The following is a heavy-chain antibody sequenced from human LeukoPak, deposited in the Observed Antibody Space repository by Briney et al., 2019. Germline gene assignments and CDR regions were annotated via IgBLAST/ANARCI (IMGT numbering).Heavy chain of an antibody. CDR3: ARDRVNYYDSSGPTPDY. CDR1: GGTFSSYA. J-gene: IGHJ4*02. Sequence: SVKVSCKASGGTFSSYAISWVRQAPGQGLEWMGGIIPIFGTANYAQKLQGRVTMTTDTSTSTAYMELRSLRSDDTAVYYCARDRVNYYDSSGPTPDYWGQGTLVTVSS. D-gene: IGHD3-22*01. CDR2: IIPIFGTA. V-gene: IGHV1-69*05.